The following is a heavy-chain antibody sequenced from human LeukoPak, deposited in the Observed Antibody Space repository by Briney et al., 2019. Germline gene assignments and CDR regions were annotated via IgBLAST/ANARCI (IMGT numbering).Heavy chain of an antibody. V-gene: IGHV1-8*03. CDR2: MNPNSGNT. J-gene: IGHJ4*02. Sequence: ASVKVSCKVSGYTLTELSMHWVRQAPGKGLEWMGWMNPNSGNTGYAQKFQGRVTITRNTSISTAYMELSSLRSEDTAAYYCARGRYYGSGSYYNLIDYWGQGTLVTVSS. D-gene: IGHD3-10*01. CDR3: ARGRYYGSGSYYNLIDY. CDR1: GYTLTELS.